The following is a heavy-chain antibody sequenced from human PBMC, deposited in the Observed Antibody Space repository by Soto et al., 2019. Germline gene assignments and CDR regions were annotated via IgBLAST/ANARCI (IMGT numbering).Heavy chain of an antibody. Sequence: NPSETLSLTCTVSGGSFTGHFWSWVRQPPGKGLEWIGEVSHSGTANYYPSFERRVAISVDTSKNQFSLKLTSVTAADTAIYFCARLVYDTRLNYMYFDFWGQGALVTVSS. CDR2: VSHSGTA. CDR3: ARLVYDTRLNYMYFDF. CDR1: GGSFTGHF. J-gene: IGHJ4*02. D-gene: IGHD2-8*01. V-gene: IGHV4-34*01.